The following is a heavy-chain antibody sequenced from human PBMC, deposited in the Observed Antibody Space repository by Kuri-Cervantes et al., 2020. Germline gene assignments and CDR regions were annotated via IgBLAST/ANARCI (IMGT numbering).Heavy chain of an antibody. V-gene: IGHV3-33*01. J-gene: IGHJ3*02. CDR2: IWYDGSNK. CDR3: ARDGTSLRYFDWLASNDAFDI. D-gene: IGHD3-9*01. Sequence: GESLKISCAASGFTFSSYGMHWVRQAPGKGLEWVAVIWYDGSNKYYADSVKGRFTISRDNSKNTLYLQMNSLRAEDTAVYYCARDGTSLRYFDWLASNDAFDIWGQGTMVTVSS. CDR1: GFTFSSYG.